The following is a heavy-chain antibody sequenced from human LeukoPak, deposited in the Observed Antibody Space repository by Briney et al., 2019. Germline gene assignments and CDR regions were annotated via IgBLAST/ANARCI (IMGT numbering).Heavy chain of an antibody. CDR1: GGSFSGYY. CDR2: LYYSVSI. V-gene: IGHV4-59*01. Sequence: SETLSLTCAVYGGSFSGYYWSWIRQTPGKGLEWIGYLYYSVSINYNPSLKSRVTISVDTSKNQFSLKVSSVTAADTAVYYCARHETSSGWHSFFDYWGQGKLVTVSS. CDR3: ARHETSSGWHSFFDY. D-gene: IGHD6-19*01. J-gene: IGHJ4*02.